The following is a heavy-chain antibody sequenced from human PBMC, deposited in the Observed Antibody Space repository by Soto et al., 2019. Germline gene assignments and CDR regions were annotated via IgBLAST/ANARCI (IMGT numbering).Heavy chain of an antibody. Sequence: XGSLRLSCAAAGFTFSSYAMSWVRQAPGKGLDWVSAIIGSGGSTYYADSVKGRFTISRDNSKNTLYLQMNSLRAEDTAVYYCAKEIEYYDFWSGWLPDGMDVWGQGTTVTVSS. D-gene: IGHD3-3*01. CDR1: GFTFSSYA. J-gene: IGHJ6*02. V-gene: IGHV3-23*01. CDR2: IIGSGGST. CDR3: AKEIEYYDFWSGWLPDGMDV.